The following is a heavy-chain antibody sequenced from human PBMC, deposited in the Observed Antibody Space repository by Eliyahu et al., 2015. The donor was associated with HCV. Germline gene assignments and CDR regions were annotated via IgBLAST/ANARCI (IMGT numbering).Heavy chain of an antibody. D-gene: IGHD3-3*01. CDR1: GFXLSXARMG. CDR2: XFSNDEK. V-gene: IGHV2-26*01. Sequence: QVTLKESGPVLVKPTEPLTLTCTVSGFXLSXARMGVSWIRQPPGKALEXLAHXFSNDEKSYSTSLKCRLTISKDTSKSQVVLTMTNMDPVDTATYYCARKERITIFGLVTMDAFDIWGQGTMVTVSS. CDR3: ARKERITIFGLVTMDAFDI. J-gene: IGHJ3*02.